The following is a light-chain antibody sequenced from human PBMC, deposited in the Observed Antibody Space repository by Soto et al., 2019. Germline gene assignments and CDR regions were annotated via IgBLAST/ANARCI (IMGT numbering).Light chain of an antibody. CDR3: QHYNNQPLT. V-gene: IGKV3-15*01. Sequence: EIVMTQSPATLSVSPGERATLSCRSSQSVSSDLAWYQHKPGQAPRLLIYGASTRATGIPVRFSGSGSGTDLTLTISSLQSEDFAVYDCQHYNNQPLTFGGGTKVDIK. CDR2: GAS. CDR1: QSVSSD. J-gene: IGKJ4*01.